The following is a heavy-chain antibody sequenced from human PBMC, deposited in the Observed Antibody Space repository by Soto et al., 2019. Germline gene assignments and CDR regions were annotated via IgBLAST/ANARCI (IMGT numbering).Heavy chain of an antibody. Sequence: ASVKVSCKASGYTFTSYYMHWVRQAPGQGLEWISYIGISSSLTIYADSVKGRFTISRDNAKNSLYLQMNSLRDEDTAVYYCARDLIYALDIWGQGTMVTVSS. CDR2: IGISSSLT. CDR3: ARDLIYALDI. J-gene: IGHJ3*02. CDR1: GYTFTSYY. V-gene: IGHV3-48*02.